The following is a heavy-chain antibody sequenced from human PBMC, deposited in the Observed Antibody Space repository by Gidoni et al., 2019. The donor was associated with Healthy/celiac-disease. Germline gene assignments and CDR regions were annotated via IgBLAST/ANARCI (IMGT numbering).Heavy chain of an antibody. Sequence: EVQLVESGGVVVQPGGSLRLSCAASGFTFDDYTMHWVRQAPGTGLEWVSLISWDGGSTYYADAVKGRFTISRDNSKNSLYLQMNSLRTEDTALYYCAKVGFKAVAGSFYFDYWGQGTLVTVSS. CDR3: AKVGFKAVAGSFYFDY. D-gene: IGHD6-19*01. V-gene: IGHV3-43*01. CDR2: ISWDGGST. CDR1: GFTFDDYT. J-gene: IGHJ4*02.